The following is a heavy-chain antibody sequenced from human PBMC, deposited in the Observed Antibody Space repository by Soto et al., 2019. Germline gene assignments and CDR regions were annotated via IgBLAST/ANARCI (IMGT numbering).Heavy chain of an antibody. D-gene: IGHD3-10*01. V-gene: IGHV1-3*01. J-gene: IGHJ6*03. CDR3: ARDVFGSSSLVRDFRAV. Sequence: PGESLKISCKGSGYRFTSYAMHWVRQAPGQRLEWMGWINAGNGNTKYSQKFQGRVTITRDTSASTAYMELSSLRSEDTAVYYCARDVFGSSSLVRDFRAVGGKGPTDPV. CDR1: GYRFTSYA. CDR2: INAGNGNT.